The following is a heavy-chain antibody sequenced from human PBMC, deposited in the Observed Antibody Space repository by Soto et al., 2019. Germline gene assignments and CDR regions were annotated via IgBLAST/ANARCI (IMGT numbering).Heavy chain of an antibody. CDR3: AFSWNALAVTTFDY. CDR2: IYDRGST. CDR1: GGSISSYY. V-gene: IGHV4-59*03. J-gene: IGHJ4*02. Sequence: PSETLSLTCTVSGGSISSYYWSWIRQPPGEGLEWIGCIYDRGSTDYNPSLRSRVTMSVDTSKSQFSMHLRSVTTADTAVYYCAFSWNALAVTTFDYWGQGIQVTVSS. D-gene: IGHD4-17*01.